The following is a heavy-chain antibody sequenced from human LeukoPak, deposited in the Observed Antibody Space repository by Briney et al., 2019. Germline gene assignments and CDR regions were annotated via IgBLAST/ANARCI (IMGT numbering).Heavy chain of an antibody. Sequence: ASVKVSCKASGYTFTVYSINWLRQAPRQGLGWMGWITTSTGKPTYAHGFTGRFVFSLDTSVSTTYLHINSLKAEDTAVYYCARDASMINFDYWGQGSLVTVSS. CDR1: GYTFTVYS. CDR3: ARDASMINFDY. CDR2: ITTSTGKP. D-gene: IGHD3-16*01. J-gene: IGHJ4*02. V-gene: IGHV7-4-1*02.